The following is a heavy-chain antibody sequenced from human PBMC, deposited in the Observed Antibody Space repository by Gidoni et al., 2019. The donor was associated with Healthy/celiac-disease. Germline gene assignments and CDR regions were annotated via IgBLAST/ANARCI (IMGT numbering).Heavy chain of an antibody. J-gene: IGHJ4*02. V-gene: IGHV3-23*01. Sequence: EVQLLESGGGLVQPGGSLSLSCAASGFTFSSYAMSWVRQAPGKGLEWVSAMSGSGGSTYYADSVKGRFTISRDNSKNTLYLKMNSLRAEDTAVYYCRDSSSWFWGQGTLVTVSS. CDR3: RDSSSWF. CDR2: MSGSGGST. CDR1: GFTFSSYA. D-gene: IGHD6-13*01.